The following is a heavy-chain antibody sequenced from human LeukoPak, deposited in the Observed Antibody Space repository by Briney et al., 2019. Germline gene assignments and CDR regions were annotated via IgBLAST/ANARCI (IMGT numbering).Heavy chain of an antibody. V-gene: IGHV4-30-4*01. J-gene: IGHJ4*02. CDR2: IYYSGNT. CDR1: GGSITSDDYS. CDR3: ARTYIDYLPL. Sequence: PSQTLSLTCTVPGGSITSDDYSWSWIRQPPGKGLEWIGYIYYSGNTYYNPSLKSRVTISVDTSKNQFSLKLSSVTAADTAVYYCARTYIDYLPLWGQGTLVTVSS. D-gene: IGHD4-11*01.